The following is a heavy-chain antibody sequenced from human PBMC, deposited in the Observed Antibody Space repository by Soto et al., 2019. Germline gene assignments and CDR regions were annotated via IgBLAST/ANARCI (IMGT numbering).Heavy chain of an antibody. CDR2: ISAYNGNT. CDR3: ARLVVCSGGSCYSKFDY. D-gene: IGHD2-15*01. J-gene: IGHJ4*02. V-gene: IGHV1-18*01. CDR1: GYTFTSYG. Sequence: ASVKVSCKASGYTFTSYGISWVRQAPGQGLEWMGRISAYNGNTNYAQKLQGRVTMTTDTSTSTAYMELRSLRSDDTAVYYCARLVVCSGGSCYSKFDYWGQGTLVTVS.